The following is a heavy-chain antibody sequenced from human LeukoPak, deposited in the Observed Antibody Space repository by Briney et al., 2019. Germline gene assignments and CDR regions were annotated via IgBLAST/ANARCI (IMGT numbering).Heavy chain of an antibody. J-gene: IGHJ6*03. Sequence: SETLSLTCAVYGGSFSGYYWSWIRQPPGKGLEWIGEINHSGSTNYNPSLKRRVTISVGTSKKHFSLKLSSVTAGDAAVYYCARALGEATAGAVAHRGLYYYYMDVWGKGTTVTVSS. D-gene: IGHD6-19*01. CDR1: GGSFSGYY. CDR3: ARALGEATAGAVAHRGLYYYYMDV. V-gene: IGHV4-34*01. CDR2: INHSGST.